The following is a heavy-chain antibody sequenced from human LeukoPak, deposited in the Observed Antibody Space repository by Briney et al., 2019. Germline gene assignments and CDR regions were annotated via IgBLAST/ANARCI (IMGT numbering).Heavy chain of an antibody. V-gene: IGHV1-18*01. CDR2: ISVFSGDT. J-gene: IGHJ6*02. CDR3: ARDRVHFDYVWGTAGGMDV. Sequence: ASVKVSCKASGYTFTRTGISWVRQAPGQGLEWMGWISVFSGDTSYAQKVQGRVNMTTDTSTSTAYMELRSLRSDDTAVYYCARDRVHFDYVWGTAGGMDVWGQGTTVSVSS. CDR1: GYTFTRTG. D-gene: IGHD3-16*01.